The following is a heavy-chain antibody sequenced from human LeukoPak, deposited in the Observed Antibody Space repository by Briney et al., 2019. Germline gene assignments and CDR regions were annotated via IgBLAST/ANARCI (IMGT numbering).Heavy chain of an antibody. CDR2: IYYRSKWYN. CDR3: ATASSGWYGVDY. J-gene: IGHJ4*02. Sequence: SQTLSLTCAISGDSVSSNSAAWNWIRQSPSRGLKWLGRIYYRSKWYNDYAVSVKSRITINPDTSKNQFSLQLNYVTPKDTAVYCCATASSGWYGVDYWGQGTLVTVSS. D-gene: IGHD6-19*01. V-gene: IGHV6-1*01. CDR1: GDSVSSNSAA.